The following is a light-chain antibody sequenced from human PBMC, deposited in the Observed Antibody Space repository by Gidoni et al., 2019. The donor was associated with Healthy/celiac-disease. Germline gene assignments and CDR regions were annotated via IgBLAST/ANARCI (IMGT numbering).Light chain of an antibody. CDR2: AAS. Sequence: DIPMTQSPSSLSASVGDRVTITCRASQSISSYLNWYQQKPGKAPKLLIYAASSLRSGVPSRFSGSGSGTDFTLTISSLQPEDFATYYCQQSYSTPLTFGGGTKVEIK. CDR1: QSISSY. CDR3: QQSYSTPLT. J-gene: IGKJ4*01. V-gene: IGKV1-39*01.